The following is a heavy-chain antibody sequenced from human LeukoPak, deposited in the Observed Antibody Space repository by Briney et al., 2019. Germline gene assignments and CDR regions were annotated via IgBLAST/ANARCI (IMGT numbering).Heavy chain of an antibody. D-gene: IGHD5-24*01. CDR3: SKRSALEMPTIQAFGQ. CDR2: ITDSGGCT. J-gene: IGHJ4*01. Sequence: GGSLTLTCAGSGVTFSSFAMSWVRQAPGKGLEWVSSITDSGGCTYYADSVKGRLTISSDNSKNTLYLQTHDLRAGDPALYHRSKRSALEMPTIQAFGQWGQGTLFTVSS. CDR1: GVTFSSFA. V-gene: IGHV3-23*01.